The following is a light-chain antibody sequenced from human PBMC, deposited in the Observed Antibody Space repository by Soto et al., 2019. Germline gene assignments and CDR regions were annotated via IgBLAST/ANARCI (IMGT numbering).Light chain of an antibody. CDR3: QYYESSLSAYV. CDR1: TSNIGAGYD. CDR2: DSD. V-gene: IGLV1-40*01. Sequence: QSVLTQPPSVSGAPGQRVTISCTGSTSNIGAGYDVHWYQQLPGTAPKLLIYDSDNRPSGVPDRFSGSKSGTSASLAITGLQGEDDADYYCQYYESSLSAYVFGTGTKLTVL. J-gene: IGLJ1*01.